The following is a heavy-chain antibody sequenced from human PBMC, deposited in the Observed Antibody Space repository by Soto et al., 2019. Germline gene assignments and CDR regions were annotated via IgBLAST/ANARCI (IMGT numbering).Heavy chain of an antibody. CDR3: ARITAVADYYFDY. CDR1: XYYISSGYY. CDR2: IHYSGST. V-gene: IGHV4-38-2*01. J-gene: IGHJ4*02. D-gene: IGHD6-19*01. Sequence: SXYYISSGYYWGWFRQPPGKGLEWIGIIHYSGSTYYNPSLKSRVTRSIDTPKNQFSLKLRSATAADTAVYYCARITAVADYYFDYWGQGTLVTVSS.